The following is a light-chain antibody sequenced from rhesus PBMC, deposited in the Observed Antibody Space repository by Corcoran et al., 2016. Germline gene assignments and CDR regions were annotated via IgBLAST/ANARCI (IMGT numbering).Light chain of an antibody. CDR1: ESVGSY. CDR2: SAY. CDR3: QQYNDLLPLT. Sequence: EIVMTQSPATLSLSPGETATLSCRASESVGSYLAWYQQKPGQAPKLLVHSAYFRATGIPDRFSVSWARTEFTLTISSLEPEDVGVYHCQQYNDLLPLTFGGGTKVELK. J-gene: IGKJ4*01. V-gene: IGKV3-40*03.